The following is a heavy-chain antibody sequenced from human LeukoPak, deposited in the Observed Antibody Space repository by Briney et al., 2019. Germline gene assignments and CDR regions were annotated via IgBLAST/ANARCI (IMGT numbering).Heavy chain of an antibody. J-gene: IGHJ4*02. V-gene: IGHV1-2*02. D-gene: IGHD4-23*01. CDR3: ARDGGGNPDY. CDR2: INPNSGGT. CDR1: GYTFTGYY. Sequence: ASVKVSCKVSGYTFTGYYMHWVRQAPGQGLEWMGWINPNSGGTNYAQKFQGRVTMTRDTSISTAYMELSSLRSEDTAVYYCARDGGGNPDYWGQGTLVTVSS.